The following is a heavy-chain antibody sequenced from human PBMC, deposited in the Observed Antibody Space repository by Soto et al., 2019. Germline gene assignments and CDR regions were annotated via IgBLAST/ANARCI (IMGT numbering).Heavy chain of an antibody. CDR3: ARDLLSSAPYSRIPPGAFDI. D-gene: IGHD5-18*01. J-gene: IGHJ3*02. CDR1: GFTFSDYY. CDR2: ISSSSSYT. V-gene: IGHV3-11*06. Sequence: QVQLVESGGGLVKPGGSLRLSCTASGFTFSDYYMSWIRQAPGKGLEWVSYISSSSSYTNYADSVKGRFTISRDNAKNSLYLQMNSLRAEDTAVYYCARDLLSSAPYSRIPPGAFDIWGQGTMVTVSS.